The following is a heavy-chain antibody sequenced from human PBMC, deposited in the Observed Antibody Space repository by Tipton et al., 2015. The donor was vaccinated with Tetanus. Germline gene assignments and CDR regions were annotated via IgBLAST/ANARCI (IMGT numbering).Heavy chain of an antibody. Sequence: QLVQSGAEVKKPGASVKVSCKASGYTFTHYGISWVRQAPGQGLERVGWISPFTGDTGYAQNLQDRLILTTDTSTATAYVEVRSLTSDDTAVYYCARDRAVPVQAYGTDVWGQGTSVTVSS. CDR2: ISPFTGDT. CDR3: ARDRAVPVQAYGTDV. D-gene: IGHD6-19*01. CDR1: GYTFTHYG. V-gene: IGHV1-18*01. J-gene: IGHJ6*02.